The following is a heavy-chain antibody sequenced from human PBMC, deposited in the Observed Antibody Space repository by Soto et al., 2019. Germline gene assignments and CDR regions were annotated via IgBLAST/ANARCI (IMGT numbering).Heavy chain of an antibody. CDR1: GFTFSSYG. CDR2: IWYDGSNK. D-gene: IGHD4-17*01. V-gene: IGHV3-33*01. CDR3: ARAVSATTYYYYYGVDV. Sequence: GGSLRLSCAASGFTFSSYGMHWVRQAPGKGLEWVAVIWYDGSNKYYADSVKGRFTISRDNSRNTLYLQMNSLRAEDTAVYYCARAVSATTYYYYYGVDVWGQGTTVTVSS. J-gene: IGHJ6*02.